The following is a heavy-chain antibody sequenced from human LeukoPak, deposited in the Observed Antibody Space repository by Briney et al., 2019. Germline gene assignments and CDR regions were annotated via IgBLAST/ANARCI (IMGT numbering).Heavy chain of an antibody. J-gene: IGHJ4*02. V-gene: IGHV3-48*02. CDR1: GFTFSSYG. CDR2: ISGTGNTI. Sequence: GRSLRLSCAASGFTFSSYGMHWVRQAPGKGLEWVSYISGTGNTIYYADSVKGRFTISRDNAKNSLYLQMNSLRDEDTAVYYCARRESSGWYWGYWGQGTLVTVSS. D-gene: IGHD6-19*01. CDR3: ARRESSGWYWGY.